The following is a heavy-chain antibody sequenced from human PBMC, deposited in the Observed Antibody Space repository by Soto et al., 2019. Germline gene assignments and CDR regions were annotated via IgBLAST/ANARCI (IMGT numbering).Heavy chain of an antibody. CDR3: ARQSIYDFWSGSFDY. J-gene: IGHJ4*02. V-gene: IGHV5-51*01. CDR1: GYSFTSYW. Sequence: GESLKISCKGSGYSFTSYWIGWVRQMPGKGLEWMGIIYPGDSDTRYSPSFQGQVTISADKSNSTAYLQWSGLKASDTAMYYCARQSIYDFWSGSFDYWGQGTLVTVSS. D-gene: IGHD3-3*01. CDR2: IYPGDSDT.